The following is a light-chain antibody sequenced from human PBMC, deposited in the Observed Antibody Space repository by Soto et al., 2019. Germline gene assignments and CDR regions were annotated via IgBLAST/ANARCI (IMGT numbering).Light chain of an antibody. Sequence: DIQMTQSPSTLSASVGDRVTITCLASQGISSWLAWYQQKPWKAPKLLIYKASSLEIGVPSRFSGSGSGTEFTLTISSLQAGDFATYYCQQYNGYSRTFGQGTKVDNK. CDR2: KAS. J-gene: IGKJ1*01. V-gene: IGKV1-5*03. CDR1: QGISSW. CDR3: QQYNGYSRT.